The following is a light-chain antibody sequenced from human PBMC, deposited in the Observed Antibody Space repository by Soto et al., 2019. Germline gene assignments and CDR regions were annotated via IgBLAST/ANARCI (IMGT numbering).Light chain of an antibody. CDR2: DAS. Sequence: DIQMTQSPSTLSASVGDRVTITCRASQTISNWLAWYQQKPGKAPKLLIYDASRLQSGVPSRFSGSTSGTEFTLTISSLQPDDIATYYCQQYDTYWTFGQGTKVDI. V-gene: IGKV1-5*01. CDR1: QTISNW. CDR3: QQYDTYWT. J-gene: IGKJ1*01.